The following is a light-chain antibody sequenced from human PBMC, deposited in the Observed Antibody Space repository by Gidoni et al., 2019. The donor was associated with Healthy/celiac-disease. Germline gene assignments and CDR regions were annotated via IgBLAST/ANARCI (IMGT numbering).Light chain of an antibody. CDR2: GAS. Sequence: EIVMTQSPATLSVSTGERATLSCRASQSVSSNLAWYQQKPGQSPRLLIYGASTRATGIPARCSGSGSGTEFTLTISSRQSEDFAVYYCQQYNNWPPWTFXXXTKVEIK. J-gene: IGKJ1*01. V-gene: IGKV3-15*01. CDR1: QSVSSN. CDR3: QQYNNWPPWT.